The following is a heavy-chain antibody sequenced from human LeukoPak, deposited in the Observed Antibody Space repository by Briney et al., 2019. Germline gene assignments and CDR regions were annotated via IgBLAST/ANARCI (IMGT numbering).Heavy chain of an antibody. CDR1: GFTFSSYA. J-gene: IGHJ4*02. Sequence: PGGSLRLSCAASGFTFSSYAMHWVRQAPGKGLEWVAVISYDGSNKYYADSVKGRFTISGDNSKNTLYLQMNSLRAEDTAVYYCAKDRSLMYYCDSSGYYFDYWGQGTLVTVSS. CDR2: ISYDGSNK. D-gene: IGHD3-22*01. CDR3: AKDRSLMYYCDSSGYYFDY. V-gene: IGHV3-30*04.